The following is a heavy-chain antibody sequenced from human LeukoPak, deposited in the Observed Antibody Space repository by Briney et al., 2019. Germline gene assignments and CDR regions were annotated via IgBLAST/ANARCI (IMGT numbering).Heavy chain of an antibody. CDR2: TRNDGSNK. D-gene: IGHD6-6*01. V-gene: IGHV3-30*02. J-gene: IGHJ4*02. Sequence: GGSLRLSCAASGFSFSSYGMHWVRQAPGKGLEWVAFTRNDGSNKYYADSVKGRFTISRDNTKNTLYLQMNNLRAEDTAVYYCAKPGGASSIAYWGQGTLVTVSS. CDR3: AKPGGASSIAY. CDR1: GFSFSSYG.